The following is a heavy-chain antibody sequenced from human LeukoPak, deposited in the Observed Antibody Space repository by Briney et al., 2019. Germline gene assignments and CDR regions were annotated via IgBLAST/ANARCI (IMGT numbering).Heavy chain of an antibody. V-gene: IGHV1-46*01. D-gene: IGHD3-10*01. Sequence: ASVKVSCTASGYTFTSYYMHWVRQAPGQGLEWMGIINPSGGSTSYAQKFQGRVTMTRDTSTSTVYMELSSLRSEDTAVYYCARDFWLGGKNYYYMDVWGKGTTVTVSS. CDR1: GYTFTSYY. J-gene: IGHJ6*03. CDR3: ARDFWLGGKNYYYMDV. CDR2: INPSGGST.